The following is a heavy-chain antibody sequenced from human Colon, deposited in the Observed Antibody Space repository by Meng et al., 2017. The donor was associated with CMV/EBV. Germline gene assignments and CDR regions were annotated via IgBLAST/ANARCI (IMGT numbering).Heavy chain of an antibody. CDR2: INPNSGGT. CDR3: ARAPYNWNDEGWFDP. J-gene: IGHJ5*02. V-gene: IGHV1-2*02. D-gene: IGHD1-20*01. Sequence: QVQLVPSGAGVKKPGVSVKVSCKASGYTFTGYYMHWVRQAPGQGLEWMGWINPNSGGTNYAQKFQGRVTMTRDTSISTAYMELSRLRSDDTAVYYCARAPYNWNDEGWFDPWGQGTLVTVSS. CDR1: GYTFTGYY.